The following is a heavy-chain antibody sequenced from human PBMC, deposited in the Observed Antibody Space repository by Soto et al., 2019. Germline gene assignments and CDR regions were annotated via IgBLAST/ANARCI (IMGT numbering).Heavy chain of an antibody. CDR2: IYYSGST. V-gene: IGHV4-59*01. Sequence: SETLSLTCTVSGGSISSYYWSWIRQPPGKGLEWIGYIYYSGSTNYNPSLKSRVTISVDTSKNQFSLKLSSVTAADTAVYYCARVPRYDFCSGYLSDYYYMDVWGKGTTVTVSS. CDR3: ARVPRYDFCSGYLSDYYYMDV. D-gene: IGHD3-3*01. CDR1: GGSISSYY. J-gene: IGHJ6*03.